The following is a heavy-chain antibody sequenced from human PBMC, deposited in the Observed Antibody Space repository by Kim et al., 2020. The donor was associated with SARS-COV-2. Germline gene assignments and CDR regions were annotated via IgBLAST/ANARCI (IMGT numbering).Heavy chain of an antibody. J-gene: IGHJ4*02. CDR1: GYSISSGYY. CDR3: ARSGDYDSPPFDY. Sequence: SETLSLTCTVSGYSISSGYYWGWIRQPPGKGLEWIGSIYHSGSTYYNPSLKSRVTISVDTSKNQFSLKLSSVTAADTAVYYCARSGDYDSPPFDYWGQGTLVTVSS. D-gene: IGHD4-17*01. CDR2: IYHSGST. V-gene: IGHV4-38-2*02.